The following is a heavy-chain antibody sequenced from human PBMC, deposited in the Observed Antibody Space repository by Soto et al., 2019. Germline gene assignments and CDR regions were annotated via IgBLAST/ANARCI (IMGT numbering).Heavy chain of an antibody. CDR3: AREGQAPYYYYGMDV. CDR2: ISGYNGKT. CDR1: GYTFTNYG. V-gene: IGHV1-18*01. J-gene: IGHJ6*02. Sequence: QVQVVQSGDEVKKPGASVKVSCKASGYTFTNYGFSWVRQAPGQGLEWMGWISGYNGKTKYAEKLQGRGTMTTDTSTSTAHMELRSLTSDDTAVYYCAREGQAPYYYYGMDVWGQGTAVTVSS.